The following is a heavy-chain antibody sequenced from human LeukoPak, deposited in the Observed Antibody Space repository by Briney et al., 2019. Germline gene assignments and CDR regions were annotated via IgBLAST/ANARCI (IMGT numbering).Heavy chain of an antibody. J-gene: IGHJ4*02. Sequence: ASVKVSCKASGYTFTSYGISWVRQAPGQGLEWMGWISAYNGNTNYAQKLQGRVTMTTDTSTSTAYMELRSLRSDDTAVYYCVRDFEASPVGLFDYWGQGTRVTVSS. CDR2: ISAYNGNT. D-gene: IGHD2-2*01. CDR3: VRDFEASPVGLFDY. CDR1: GYTFTSYG. V-gene: IGHV1-18*04.